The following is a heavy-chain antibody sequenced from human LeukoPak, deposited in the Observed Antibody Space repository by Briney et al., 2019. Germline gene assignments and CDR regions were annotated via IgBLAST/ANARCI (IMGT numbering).Heavy chain of an antibody. D-gene: IGHD6-6*01. Sequence: GGSLRLSCAASGFTVSNTYMSWVRQAPGKGLEWVAVIYSDDSGVSTYYADSVKGRFTISRHNSKNTLYLQMSSLRAEDTAVYFCARSAARLRYYYAMDVWGQGTTVTVCS. CDR1: GFTVSNTY. CDR3: ARSAARLRYYYAMDV. V-gene: IGHV3-53*04. J-gene: IGHJ6*02. CDR2: IYSDDSGVST.